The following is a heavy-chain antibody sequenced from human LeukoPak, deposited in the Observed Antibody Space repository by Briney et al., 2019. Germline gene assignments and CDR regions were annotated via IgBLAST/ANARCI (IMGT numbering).Heavy chain of an antibody. V-gene: IGHV4-39*01. J-gene: IGHJ4*02. Sequence: SETLSITWTAPGGCLNISSYCWGWIRQPPRKGLEWIGSIYYSGRTYYNPSLKIRVTIFVDTTKNQFSLKLNSVTAADTAVYYCARSQATAMVSDYWGQGTLVTVSS. D-gene: IGHD2-2*01. CDR3: ARSQATAMVSDY. CDR1: GGCLNISSYC. CDR2: IYYSGRT.